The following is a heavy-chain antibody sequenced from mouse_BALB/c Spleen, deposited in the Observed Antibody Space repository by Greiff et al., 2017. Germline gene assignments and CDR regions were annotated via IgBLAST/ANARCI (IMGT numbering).Heavy chain of an antibody. CDR1: GYTFTSYT. Sequence: QVQLKESGAELARPGASVKMSCKASGYTFTSYTMHWVKQRPGQGLEWIGYINPSSGYTNYNQKFKDKATLTADKSSSTAYMQLSSLTSEDSAVYYCARWGGNYDYYAMDYWGQGTSVTVSS. V-gene: IGHV1-4*01. J-gene: IGHJ4*01. CDR2: INPSSGYT. CDR3: ARWGGNYDYYAMDY. D-gene: IGHD2-1*01.